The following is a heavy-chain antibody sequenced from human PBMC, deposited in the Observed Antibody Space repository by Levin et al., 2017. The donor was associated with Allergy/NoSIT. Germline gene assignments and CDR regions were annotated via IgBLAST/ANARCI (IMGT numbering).Heavy chain of an antibody. CDR2: IYYSGNT. CDR1: GSSISSYY. J-gene: IGHJ3*02. V-gene: IGHV4-59*01. Sequence: GSLRLSCNVSGSSISSYYWTWIRQPPGKGLEWLGYIYYSGNTNYNPSLKSRVTMSVDTSRSQFSLKLNSVTAADTGMYYCTRGAYYGDYDAVDIWGQGTMVTVSS. CDR3: TRGAYYGDYDAVDI. D-gene: IGHD4-17*01.